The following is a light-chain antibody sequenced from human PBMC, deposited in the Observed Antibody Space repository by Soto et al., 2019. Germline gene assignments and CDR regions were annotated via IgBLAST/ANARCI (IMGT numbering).Light chain of an antibody. CDR1: QSASAW. CDR2: DVS. J-gene: IGKJ1*01. Sequence: DIQMTQSPSTLSASVGDRVTITCRASQSASAWLAWYQQKPGKAPKFLMYDVSTLESGVPSRFSGSGSGTEFTLTISSLQPDDFATYYCQHYNSYSEAFGQGTKVDIK. CDR3: QHYNSYSEA. V-gene: IGKV1-5*01.